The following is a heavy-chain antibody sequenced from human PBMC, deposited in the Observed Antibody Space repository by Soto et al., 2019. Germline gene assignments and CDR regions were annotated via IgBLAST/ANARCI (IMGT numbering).Heavy chain of an antibody. D-gene: IGHD3-10*01. CDR3: ARLRAVRYFDF. CDR2: INHRGTA. J-gene: IGHJ4*02. Sequence: QVQLHQWGAGLLKTSETLSLICAVYGGSFSSYYWSWIRQPPGKGLEWIADINHRGTANYNPALKSRVTTSLAASKNQFSLRLDSVTAADTAVYYCARLRAVRYFDFWGQGTQVIVSS. V-gene: IGHV4-34*01. CDR1: GGSFSSYY.